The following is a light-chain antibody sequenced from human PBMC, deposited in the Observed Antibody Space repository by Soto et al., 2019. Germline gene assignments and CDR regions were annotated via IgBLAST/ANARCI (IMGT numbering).Light chain of an antibody. CDR2: GAS. J-gene: IGKJ2*01. V-gene: IGKV3-15*01. Sequence: EIVMTQSPATLSVSPGERATLSCRASQSVSSNLAWYQQKPGQAPRLLLYGASTRATGIPARFSGSGSGTEFTLTISSLQSEDFAVYYCQQYGISPYTFGQGTRLEI. CDR3: QQYGISPYT. CDR1: QSVSSN.